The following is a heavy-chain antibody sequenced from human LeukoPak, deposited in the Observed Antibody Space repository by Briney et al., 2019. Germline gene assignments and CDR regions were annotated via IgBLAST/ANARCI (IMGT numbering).Heavy chain of an antibody. V-gene: IGHV4-39*01. Sequence: SETLSLTCTVSGGSISGSSYYWGWIRQPPGKGLEWIGSIYYSGSTYYNPSLKSRVTISVDTSKNQFSLKLSSVTAADTAVYYCARRSGYSYEGPINWFDPWGQGTLVTVSS. CDR1: GGSISGSSYY. J-gene: IGHJ5*02. CDR2: IYYSGST. D-gene: IGHD5-18*01. CDR3: ARRSGYSYEGPINWFDP.